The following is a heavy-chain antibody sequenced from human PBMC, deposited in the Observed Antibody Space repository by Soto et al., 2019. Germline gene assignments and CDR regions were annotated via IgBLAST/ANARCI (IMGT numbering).Heavy chain of an antibody. D-gene: IGHD1-26*01. CDR1: GYSFHNFG. CDR3: ARGPPSGSFSLTPRY. Sequence: GPELKKPGASVKVSCKASGYSFHNFGIVWVRQAPGQGLEWMGWISGQIAKTNYAQKFQGKVTMTTDTSTSTAYMELNTLTSDDTAMYYCARGPPSGSFSLTPRYWGQGTLVTVSS. V-gene: IGHV1-18*04. J-gene: IGHJ4*02. CDR2: ISGQIAKT.